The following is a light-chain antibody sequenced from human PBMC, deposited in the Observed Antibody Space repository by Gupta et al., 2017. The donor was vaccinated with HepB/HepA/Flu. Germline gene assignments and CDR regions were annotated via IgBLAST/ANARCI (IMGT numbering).Light chain of an antibody. CDR3: QQDDSVPRT. Sequence: DIVLTQSPESLAVSLGERATINCKSSQTGLYSYDRKNYLAWHQQKPGKPPKVLIYEASSRAAGVPDRFSGSGSGTDFTLTVSTLQAEDVAVYYSQQDDSVPRTFGQGTKVEI. J-gene: IGKJ1*01. CDR2: EAS. CDR1: QTGLYSYDRKNY. V-gene: IGKV4-1*01.